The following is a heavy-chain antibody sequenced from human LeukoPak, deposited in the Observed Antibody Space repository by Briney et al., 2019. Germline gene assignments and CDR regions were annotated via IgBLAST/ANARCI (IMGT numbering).Heavy chain of an antibody. CDR2: ISYDGSNK. CDR1: GFTFSSYA. D-gene: IGHD3-22*01. CDR3: AKGPHYYDSSGPGYFQH. J-gene: IGHJ1*01. V-gene: IGHV3-30-3*01. Sequence: GRSLRLSCAASGFTFSSYAMHWVRQAPGKGLEWVAVISYDGSNKYYADSVKGRFTISRDNSKNTLYLQMNSLRAEDTAVYYCAKGPHYYDSSGPGYFQHWGQGTLVTVSS.